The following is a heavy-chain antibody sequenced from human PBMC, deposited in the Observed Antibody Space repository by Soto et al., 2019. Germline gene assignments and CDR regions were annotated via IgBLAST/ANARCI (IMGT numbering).Heavy chain of an antibody. Sequence: ASVKVSCKASGYTFSTYGISWVRQAPGQGLEWMGWISGYTGNTNYAQRLQGRVTMTTDTSTSTVYIELRSLRSDDTAVYYCERDTNNYVVYWGQGTLVTVSS. J-gene: IGHJ4*02. V-gene: IGHV1-18*01. CDR2: ISGYTGNT. CDR1: GYTFSTYG. CDR3: ERDTNNYVVY. D-gene: IGHD2-2*01.